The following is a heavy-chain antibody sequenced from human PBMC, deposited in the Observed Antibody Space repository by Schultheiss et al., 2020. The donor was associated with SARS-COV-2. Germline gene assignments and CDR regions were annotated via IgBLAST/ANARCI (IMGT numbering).Heavy chain of an antibody. D-gene: IGHD5-18*01. CDR2: IYDSGST. CDR1: GGSISSYY. Sequence: SETLSLTCTVSGGSISSYYWSWIRQPPGKGLEWTGYIYDSGSTNYSPSLKSRVTISVDTSKNQFSLKLSSVTAADTAVYYCARSGNSYGSFDYWGQGTLVTVSS. V-gene: IGHV4-59*01. CDR3: ARSGNSYGSFDY. J-gene: IGHJ4*02.